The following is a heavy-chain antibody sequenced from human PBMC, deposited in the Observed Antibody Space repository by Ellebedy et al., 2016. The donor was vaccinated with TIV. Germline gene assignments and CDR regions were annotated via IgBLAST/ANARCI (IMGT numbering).Heavy chain of an antibody. Sequence: SVTVSCKASGGTFSSYAMSWVRQAPGQGLEWMGGIIPMFGIERYAQKFQGRVAITADESTAYMELSSLTFEDTAVYYWARGGGTAAAGSVWFDPWGQGTLVTVSS. V-gene: IGHV1-69*13. CDR3: ARGGGTAAAGSVWFDP. CDR2: IIPMFGIE. D-gene: IGHD6-13*01. J-gene: IGHJ5*02. CDR1: GGTFSSYA.